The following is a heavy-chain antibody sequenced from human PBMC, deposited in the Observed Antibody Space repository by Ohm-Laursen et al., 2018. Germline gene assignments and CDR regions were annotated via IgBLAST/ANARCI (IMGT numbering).Heavy chain of an antibody. J-gene: IGHJ3*02. CDR3: ARVHPAYDAFDI. D-gene: IGHD3-16*01. CDR1: GYTFTSYY. CDR2: INPSGGST. V-gene: IGHV1-46*01. Sequence: ASVKVSCKASGYTFTSYYMHWVRQAPGQGLEWMGIINPSGGSTSYAQKFQGRVTMTRDTSTSTVYMGLSNLRSEDTAVYYCARVHPAYDAFDIWGQGTMVTVSS.